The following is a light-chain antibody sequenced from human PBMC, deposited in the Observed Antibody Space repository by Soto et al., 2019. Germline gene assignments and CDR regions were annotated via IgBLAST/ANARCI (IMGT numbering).Light chain of an antibody. J-gene: IGLJ1*01. CDR3: FSFTTDWTHV. CDR1: SSDIGAYNY. V-gene: IGLV2-14*01. Sequence: QSVLTQPASVSGSPGQSITISCTGSSSDIGAYNYVSWFQQYPGKAPKLIISEVSNRPSEVSNRFAGSKSGTAASLTISGLQTEDEADYFCFSFTTDWTHVFGTGTNVTVL. CDR2: EVS.